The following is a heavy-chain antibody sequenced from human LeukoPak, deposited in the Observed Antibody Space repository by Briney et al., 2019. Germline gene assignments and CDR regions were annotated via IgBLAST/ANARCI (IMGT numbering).Heavy chain of an antibody. D-gene: IGHD3-3*01. CDR1: GYTFTGYY. J-gene: IGHJ5*02. V-gene: IGHV1-2*02. Sequence: GASVKVSCKASGYTFTGYYMHWVRQAPGQGLEWMGWINPNSGGTNYAQKFQGRVTITADKSTSTAYMELSSLRSEDTAVYYCARTAGPHYDFWSGYQWFDPWGQGTLVTVSS. CDR3: ARTAGPHYDFWSGYQWFDP. CDR2: INPNSGGT.